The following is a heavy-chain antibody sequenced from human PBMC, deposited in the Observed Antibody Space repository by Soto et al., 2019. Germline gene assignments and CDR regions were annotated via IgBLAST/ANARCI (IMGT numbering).Heavy chain of an antibody. CDR1: GGSISSGDYY. CDR2: IYYSGST. Sequence: SETLSLTCTVSGGSISSGDYYWSWIRQPPGKGKKWIGYIYYSGSTYYNPSLKSRVTISVDTSKNQLSLKLSSVTAADTAVYYCARDASCSSTSCYLNYGMDVWGQGTTVTVSS. D-gene: IGHD2-2*01. V-gene: IGHV4-30-4*01. CDR3: ARDASCSSTSCYLNYGMDV. J-gene: IGHJ6*02.